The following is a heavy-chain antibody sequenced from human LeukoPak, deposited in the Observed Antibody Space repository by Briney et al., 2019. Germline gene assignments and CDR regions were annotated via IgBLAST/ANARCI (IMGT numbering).Heavy chain of an antibody. CDR1: GYTFTGYY. CDR2: INPSGGST. CDR3: AREAAAAGAYFDY. V-gene: IGHV1-46*01. J-gene: IGHJ4*02. D-gene: IGHD6-13*01. Sequence: GASVKVSCKASGYTFTGYYMHWVRQAPGQGLEWMGIINPSGGSTSYAQKFQGRVTMTRDMSTSTVYMELSSLRSEDTAVYYCAREAAAAGAYFDYWGQGTLVTVSS.